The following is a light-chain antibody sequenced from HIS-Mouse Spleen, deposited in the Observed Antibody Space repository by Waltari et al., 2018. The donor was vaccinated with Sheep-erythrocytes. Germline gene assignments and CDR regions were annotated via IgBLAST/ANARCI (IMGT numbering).Light chain of an antibody. CDR1: SSDVGGYNY. CDR3: CSYAGSYNHV. V-gene: IGLV2-8*01. CDR2: EVS. Sequence: QSALTQPPSASGSPGQSVTISCTVTSSDVGGYNYVSWYQQHPGKAPKLMIYEVSKRPSGVPDRFSGSKSGNTASLTISGLQAEDEADYYCCSYAGSYNHVFATGTKVTVL. J-gene: IGLJ1*01.